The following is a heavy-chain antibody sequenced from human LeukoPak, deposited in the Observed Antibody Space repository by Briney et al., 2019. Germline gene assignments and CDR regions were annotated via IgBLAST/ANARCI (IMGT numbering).Heavy chain of an antibody. CDR2: IITMFGTA. V-gene: IGHV1-69*05. J-gene: IGHJ5*02. D-gene: IGHD3-3*01. Sequence: SVKVSCKASAGTFSSYAISWVRQPPGQGLEWMGGIITMFGTANYAQKFQGRVTITTDESKRTAYMELRSLRSEDTDVYYCARCDFWSGYYSWFDTWGQGTLVTVSS. CDR3: ARCDFWSGYYSWFDT. CDR1: AGTFSSYA.